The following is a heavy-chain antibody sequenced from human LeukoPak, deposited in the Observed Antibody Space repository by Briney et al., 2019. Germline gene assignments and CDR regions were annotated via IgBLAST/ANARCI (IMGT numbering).Heavy chain of an antibody. CDR1: GFTFRTYS. Sequence: GGSLRLSCAASGFTFRTYSMNWVRQAPGKGLEWVSYISSSSSGLYYADSVKGRFTISRDNAKNSLYLQMNSLRAEDTAVYYCVTTWGAHYWYFDLWGRGALVTVSS. CDR3: VTTWGAHYWYFDL. J-gene: IGHJ2*01. D-gene: IGHD1-26*01. V-gene: IGHV3-48*04. CDR2: ISSSSSGL.